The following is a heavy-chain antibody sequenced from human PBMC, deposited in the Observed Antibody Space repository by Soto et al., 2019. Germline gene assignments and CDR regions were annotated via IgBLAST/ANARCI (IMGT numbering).Heavy chain of an antibody. V-gene: IGHV1-69*12. D-gene: IGHD3-22*01. CDR1: GGTFSSYA. Sequence: QVQLVQSGAEVKKPGSSVKVSCKASGGTFSSYAISWVRQAPGQGLEWMGGIIPIFGTANYAQKFQGRVTITADESTSTAYMELSSLRSEETAVYYCARDGYYYDRSGYYYYFDYWGQGTLVTVSS. CDR2: IIPIFGTA. CDR3: ARDGYYYDRSGYYYYFDY. J-gene: IGHJ4*02.